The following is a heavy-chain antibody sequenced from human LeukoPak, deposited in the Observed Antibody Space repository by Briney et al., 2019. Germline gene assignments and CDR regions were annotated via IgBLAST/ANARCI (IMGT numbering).Heavy chain of an antibody. D-gene: IGHD3-9*01. CDR2: IGSSSSTI. CDR1: GFTFSSYS. CDR3: ARTMYYDILTGYCDY. J-gene: IGHJ4*02. V-gene: IGHV3-48*02. Sequence: GGSLRLSCAASGFTFSSYSMNWVRQAPGKGLEWVSYIGSSSSTIYYADSVKGLFTISRDNAKNSLYLQMNSLRDEDTAVYYCARTMYYDILTGYCDYWGQGTLGTGSS.